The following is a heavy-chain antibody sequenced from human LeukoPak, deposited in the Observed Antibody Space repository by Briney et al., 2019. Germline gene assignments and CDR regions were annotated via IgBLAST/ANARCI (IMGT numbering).Heavy chain of an antibody. CDR2: IYYSGST. CDR1: GGSISSSSYY. V-gene: IGHV4-39*07. CDR3: ARGGYSSSWWYNWFDP. Sequence: SETLSLTCTVSGGSISSSSYYWGWIRQPPGKGLEWIGSIYYSGSTYYNPSLKSRVTISVDTSKNQFSLKLSSVTAADTAVYYCARGGYSSSWWYNWFDPWGQGTLVTVSS. J-gene: IGHJ5*02. D-gene: IGHD6-6*01.